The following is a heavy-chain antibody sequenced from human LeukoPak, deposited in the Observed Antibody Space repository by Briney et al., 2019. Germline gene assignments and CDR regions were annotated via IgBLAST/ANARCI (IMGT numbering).Heavy chain of an antibody. D-gene: IGHD5-24*01. V-gene: IGHV3-7*01. CDR2: IKQDGSEK. CDR1: GFTFSSYW. J-gene: IGHJ4*02. Sequence: GGALRLSCAASGFTFSSYWMRWVREAPGKGLEWVANIKQDGSEKYYVDSVKGRFTISRDNAKNSLYLQMNSLRAEDTAVYYCARDSADGYNIRFDYWGQGTLVTVSS. CDR3: ARDSADGYNIRFDY.